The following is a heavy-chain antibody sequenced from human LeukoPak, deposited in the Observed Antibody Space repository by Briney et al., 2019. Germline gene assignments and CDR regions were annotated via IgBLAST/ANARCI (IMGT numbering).Heavy chain of an antibody. J-gene: IGHJ4*02. CDR2: ISYTGTYI. CDR3: VRDRGTYRPIDY. D-gene: IGHD1-26*01. V-gene: IGHV3-21*04. CDR1: AFSLNTYS. Sequence: GGSLRLSCVVSAFSLNTYSMNWVRQAPGKGLEWVSSISYTGTYIYYADSVKGRFTISRDNAQNSVYLQMNSLRAEDTAVYYCVRDRGTYRPIDYWGQGTLVTVS.